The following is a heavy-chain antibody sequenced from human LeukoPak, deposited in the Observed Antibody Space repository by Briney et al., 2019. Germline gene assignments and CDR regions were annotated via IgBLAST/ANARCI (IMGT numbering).Heavy chain of an antibody. J-gene: IGHJ4*02. CDR1: GGSISSGSYY. D-gene: IGHD3-3*01. Sequence: SQTLSLTCTVSGGSISSGSYYWSWICRPAGKGLEWIGRIYTSGNTNYNPSLKSRVTISVDTSKNQFALKLSSVTAADTAVYYCARDKGFGVLDYWGQGTLVTVSS. CDR3: ARDKGFGVLDY. V-gene: IGHV4-61*02. CDR2: IYTSGNT.